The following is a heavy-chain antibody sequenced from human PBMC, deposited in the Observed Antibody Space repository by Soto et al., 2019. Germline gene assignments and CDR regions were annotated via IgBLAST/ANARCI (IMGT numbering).Heavy chain of an antibody. D-gene: IGHD1-7*01. V-gene: IGHV3-66*01. Sequence: EVQLVESGGGLVQPGGSLRLSCAASGFTVSSNYMSWVRQAPGKGLEWVSVIYSGGSTYYADSVKGRFTISRDNSKNTLYLNMNSLRAEDTAVYYCARVNRTGPIDYWGQGTLVTVSS. CDR3: ARVNRTGPIDY. CDR1: GFTVSSNY. CDR2: IYSGGST. J-gene: IGHJ4*02.